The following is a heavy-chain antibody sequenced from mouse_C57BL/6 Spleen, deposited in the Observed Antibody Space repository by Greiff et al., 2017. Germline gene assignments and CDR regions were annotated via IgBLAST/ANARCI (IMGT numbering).Heavy chain of an antibody. J-gene: IGHJ2*01. CDR2: IYPGDGDT. Sequence: VMLVESGAELVKPGASVKISCKASGYAFSSYWMNWVKQRPGKGLEWIGQIYPGDGDTNYNGKFKGKATLTADKSSSTAYMQLSSLTSEDSAVYFCARRTTVVATKGDYFDYWGQGTTLTVSS. CDR3: ARRTTVVATKGDYFDY. D-gene: IGHD1-1*01. V-gene: IGHV1-80*01. CDR1: GYAFSSYW.